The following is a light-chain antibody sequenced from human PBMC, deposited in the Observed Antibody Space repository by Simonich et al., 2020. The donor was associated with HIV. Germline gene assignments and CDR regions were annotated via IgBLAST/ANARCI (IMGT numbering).Light chain of an antibody. J-gene: IGKJ1*01. V-gene: IGKV4-1*01. CDR2: GAS. Sequence: DIVMTQSPDSLAVSLGERATLKCKSSQSVLYSSNNKNYLAWYQQKPGQPPNLLIFGASTRESGVPDRFSGSGSGTDFTLTINSLQAEDVAVYYCQQYYSTPQTFGQGTKVEIK. CDR1: QSVLYSSNNKNY. CDR3: QQYYSTPQT.